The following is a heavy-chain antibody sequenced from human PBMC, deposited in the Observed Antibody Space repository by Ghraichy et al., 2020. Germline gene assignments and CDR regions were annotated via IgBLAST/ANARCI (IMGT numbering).Heavy chain of an antibody. J-gene: IGHJ4*02. CDR2: MNPNSGNT. CDR1: GYTFTSYD. Sequence: ASVKVSCKASGYTFTSYDINWVRQATGQGLEWMGWMNPNSGNTGYAQKFQGRVTMTRNTSISTAYMELSSLRSEDTAVYYCALNVRGVIKFGSPFAYNRGDYWGQGTLVTVSS. D-gene: IGHD3-10*02. CDR3: ALNVRGVIKFGSPFAYNRGDY. V-gene: IGHV1-8*01.